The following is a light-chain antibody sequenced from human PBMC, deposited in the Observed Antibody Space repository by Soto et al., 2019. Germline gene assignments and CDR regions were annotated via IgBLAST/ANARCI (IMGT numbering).Light chain of an antibody. V-gene: IGKV3-15*01. Sequence: EIVMTQSPATMSLSPGERATLSCRASQSVSSDLAWYQQKPGQAPRLLMYAAATRATGIPARFSGSGAGTEFALTFSSLQSEYVAFYYCQQYNNWTWTFGQGTKVEI. CDR1: QSVSSD. J-gene: IGKJ1*01. CDR2: AAA. CDR3: QQYNNWTWT.